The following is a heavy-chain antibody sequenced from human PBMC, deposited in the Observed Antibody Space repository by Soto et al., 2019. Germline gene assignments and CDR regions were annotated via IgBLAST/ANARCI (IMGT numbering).Heavy chain of an antibody. V-gene: IGHV4-39*01. J-gene: IGHJ5*02. Sequence: SETLSLTCTVSGGSISSSSYYWGWIRQPPGKGLEWIGSIYYSGSTYYNPSLKSRVTISVDTSKNQFSLKLSSVTAADTAVYYCARQRSIAARPGWFDPWGQGTLVTVSS. CDR3: ARQRSIAARPGWFDP. CDR2: IYYSGST. D-gene: IGHD6-6*01. CDR1: GGSISSSSYY.